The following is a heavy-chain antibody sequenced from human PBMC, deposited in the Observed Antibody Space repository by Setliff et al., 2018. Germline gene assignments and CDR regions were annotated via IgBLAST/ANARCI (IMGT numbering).Heavy chain of an antibody. CDR1: GGSISSSNYY. D-gene: IGHD4-17*01. CDR3: ARAVRGYYDFYYMDA. CDR2: IYHRGST. J-gene: IGHJ6*03. Sequence: PSETLSLTCTVSGGSISSSNYYWGGIRQPPGKGLEWIGSIYHRGSTYYKPSLKSRVTISVDTSNNHFSLKLSSVTAADTAVYYCARAVRGYYDFYYMDALDKGATVTVSS. V-gene: IGHV4-39*02.